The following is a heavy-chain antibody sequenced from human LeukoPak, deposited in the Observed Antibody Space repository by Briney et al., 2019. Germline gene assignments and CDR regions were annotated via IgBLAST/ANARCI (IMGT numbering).Heavy chain of an antibody. CDR1: GGSINSSSYY. CDR2: IYYTGSP. V-gene: IGHV4-39*01. Sequence: SETLSLTCTVTGGSINSSSYYWVWIRPPPGKGLEWIGTIYYTGSPYYNPSLKSRVTISIDTSKNQFSLKLSSVTAADTAVYYCARRGGYYGSGKTYWFDPWGQGTLVTVSS. D-gene: IGHD3-10*01. J-gene: IGHJ5*02. CDR3: ARRGGYYGSGKTYWFDP.